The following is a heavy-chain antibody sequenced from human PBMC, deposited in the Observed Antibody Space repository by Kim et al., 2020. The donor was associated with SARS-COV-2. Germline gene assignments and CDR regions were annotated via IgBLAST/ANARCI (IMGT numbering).Heavy chain of an antibody. CDR3: ATLVVPAAVRGTKGEYYYYGMDV. J-gene: IGHJ6*02. CDR1: GYTLTELS. CDR2: FDPEDGET. V-gene: IGHV1-24*01. Sequence: ASVKVSCKVSGYTLTELSMHWVRQAPGKGLEWMGGFDPEDGETIYAQKFQGRVTMTEDTSTDTAYMELSSLRSEDTAVYYCATLVVPAAVRGTKGEYYYYGMDVWGQGTTVTVSS. D-gene: IGHD2-2*01.